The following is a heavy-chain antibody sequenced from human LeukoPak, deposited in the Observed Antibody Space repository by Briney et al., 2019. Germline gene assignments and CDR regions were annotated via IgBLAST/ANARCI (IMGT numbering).Heavy chain of an antibody. Sequence: SETLSLTCTVSGGSVSSDIYYWSWIRQPPGKRLEWIGDIWAGGSTNFNPSVKSRVTMSVDTSKNQFSLKLTSVTAAETAVYYCARGPTLTTDYWGQGALVTVSS. CDR3: ARGPTLTTDY. J-gene: IGHJ4*02. V-gene: IGHV4-61*01. D-gene: IGHD4-17*01. CDR1: GGSVSSDIYY. CDR2: IWAGGST.